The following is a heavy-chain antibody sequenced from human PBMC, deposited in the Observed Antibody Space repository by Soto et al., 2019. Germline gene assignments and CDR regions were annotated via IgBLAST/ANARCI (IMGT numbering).Heavy chain of an antibody. CDR2: ISWSGDNM. CDR3: VDVSSSSLTTLGSAFDV. Sequence: QLVESGGGLVQPGRSLRLSCAASGFTFDDYAMHWVRQAPGKGLEWVSGISWSGDNMAYADSVKGRFITSRDNVKNSLYLQMNSMRVEDTAMSHCVDVSSSSLTTLGSAFDVWGQGTMVTVS. D-gene: IGHD4-4*01. V-gene: IGHV3-9*01. CDR1: GFTFDDYA. J-gene: IGHJ3*01.